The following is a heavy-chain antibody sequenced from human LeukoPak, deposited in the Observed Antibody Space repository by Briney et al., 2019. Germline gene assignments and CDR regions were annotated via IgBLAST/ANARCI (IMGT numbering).Heavy chain of an antibody. CDR1: VGSINSDH. CDR3: ASVRGLGVITPYLDY. J-gene: IGHJ4*02. Sequence: SETLSLTCTASVGSINSDHWSWIRQPPGQGLEWIGCISYTGSTHYNPSLKSRVTILVDTSKNHFSLKLSSVTAADTAVYYCASVRGLGVITPYLDYWGQGTLVTVSS. CDR2: ISYTGST. D-gene: IGHD3-16*02. V-gene: IGHV4-59*08.